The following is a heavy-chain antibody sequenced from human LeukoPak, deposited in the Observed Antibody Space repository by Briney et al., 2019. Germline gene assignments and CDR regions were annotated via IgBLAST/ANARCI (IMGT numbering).Heavy chain of an antibody. CDR1: GYTFTSYD. V-gene: IGHV1-8*01. J-gene: IGHJ6*02. CDR3: ASVRDYYYGMGV. CDR2: MNPNSGNT. Sequence: ASVKVSCKASGYTFTSYDINWVRQATGQGLEWMGWMNPNSGNTGYAQKFQGRVTMTRNTSISTAYMELSSLRSEDTAVYYCASVRDYYYGMGVWGQGTTVTVSS.